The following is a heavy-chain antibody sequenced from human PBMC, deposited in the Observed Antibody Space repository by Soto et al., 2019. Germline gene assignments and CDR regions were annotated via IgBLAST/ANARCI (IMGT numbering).Heavy chain of an antibody. J-gene: IGHJ6*03. V-gene: IGHV3-74*01. CDR1: GFTFSSYG. D-gene: IGHD3-3*01. CDR3: TRDAYYDFWSGYSGYYYYYMDV. CDR2: INGDGSST. Sequence: PGGSLRLSFAASGFTFSSYGMHWVRQAPGKGLVWVSRINGDGSSTSYADSVKGRFTISRDNAKNTLYLQMNSLRAEDTAVYYCTRDAYYDFWSGYSGYYYYYMDVWGKGTTVTVSS.